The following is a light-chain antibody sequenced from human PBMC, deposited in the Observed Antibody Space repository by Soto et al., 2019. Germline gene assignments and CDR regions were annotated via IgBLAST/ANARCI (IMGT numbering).Light chain of an antibody. J-gene: IGKJ4*01. CDR1: QSVNSN. CDR3: QQYNFWPPLT. V-gene: IGKV3-15*01. CDR2: DAS. Sequence: EIVMTQSPATLSVSPGERATLSCRASQSVNSNLAWYRQKPGQAPRLLISDASTRATGVPARFSGSGSGTEFTLTIRSLQSEDSGIYYCQQYNFWPPLTFGGWTKVEIK.